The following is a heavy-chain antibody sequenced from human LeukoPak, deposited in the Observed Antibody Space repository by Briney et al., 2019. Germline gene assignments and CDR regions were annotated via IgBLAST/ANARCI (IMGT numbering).Heavy chain of an antibody. CDR2: IYYSGST. CDR3: ARPRDYGDYLFDY. D-gene: IGHD4-17*01. Sequence: PSETLSLTCTVSGGSISSSSYYWGWIRQPPGKGLEWIGSIYYSGSTYYNPSLKSRVTISVDTSKNQFSLKLSSVTAADTAVYYCARPRDYGDYLFDYWGQGTLVTVSS. J-gene: IGHJ4*02. CDR1: GGSISSSSYY. V-gene: IGHV4-39*01.